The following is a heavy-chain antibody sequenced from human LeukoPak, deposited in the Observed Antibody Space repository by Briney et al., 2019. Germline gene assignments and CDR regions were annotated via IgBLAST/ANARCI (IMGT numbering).Heavy chain of an antibody. CDR1: GYTFTSYY. CDR3: ASSTMVRGNDY. Sequence: ASVKVSCKASGYTFTSYYMHWVRQAPGQGLEWMGIINPSGGSTSYAQKFQGRVTITADESTSTAYMELSSLRSEDTAVYYCASSTMVRGNDYWGQGTLVTVSS. J-gene: IGHJ4*02. CDR2: INPSGGST. V-gene: IGHV1-46*01. D-gene: IGHD3-10*01.